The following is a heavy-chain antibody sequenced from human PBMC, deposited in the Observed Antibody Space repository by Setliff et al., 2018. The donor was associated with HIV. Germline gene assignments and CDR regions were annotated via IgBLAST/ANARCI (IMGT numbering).Heavy chain of an antibody. CDR1: GYTFTSYG. D-gene: IGHD3-3*01. Sequence: ASVKVSCKASGYTFTSYGISWVRQAPGQGLEWMGWISAYSGNTNYAQTLQGRVTMTTDTYTSTAYMELRSLRSDDTAVYYCARVAWYYSFWSGLGDAFDIWGQGTMVTVSS. V-gene: IGHV1-18*01. J-gene: IGHJ3*02. CDR3: ARVAWYYSFWSGLGDAFDI. CDR2: ISAYSGNT.